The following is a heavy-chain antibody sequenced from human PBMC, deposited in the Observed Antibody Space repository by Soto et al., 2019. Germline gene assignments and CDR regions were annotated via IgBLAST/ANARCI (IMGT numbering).Heavy chain of an antibody. V-gene: IGHV1-69*06. CDR3: AGGYCSGGSCYSLRRYNWFDP. CDR2: IIPIFGTA. J-gene: IGHJ5*02. Sequence: RASVKVSCKASGGTFSSYAISWVRQAPGQGLEWMGGIIPIFGTANYAQKFQGRVTITADKSTSTAYMELSSLRSEDTAVYYCAGGYCSGGSCYSLRRYNWFDPWGQGTLVTVSS. D-gene: IGHD2-15*01. CDR1: GGTFSSYA.